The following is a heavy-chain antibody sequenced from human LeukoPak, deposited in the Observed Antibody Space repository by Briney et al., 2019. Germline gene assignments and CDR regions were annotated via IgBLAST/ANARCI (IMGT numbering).Heavy chain of an antibody. V-gene: IGHV3-23*01. CDR2: ITHSGDKT. Sequence: GGSLRLSCAASGFTFNIYAITWVRQAPGKGLEWVATITHSGDKTFYADSVKGRFTISRDNSKNTLYLQMNSLRAEDTAVYYCATVVVPAAIHFDYWGQGTLVTVSS. CDR3: ATVVVPAAIHFDY. CDR1: GFTFNIYA. J-gene: IGHJ4*02. D-gene: IGHD2-2*01.